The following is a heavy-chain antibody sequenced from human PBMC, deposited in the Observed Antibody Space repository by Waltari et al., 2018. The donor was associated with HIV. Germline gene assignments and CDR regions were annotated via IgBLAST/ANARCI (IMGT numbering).Heavy chain of an antibody. CDR2: VSGSGAKS. V-gene: IGHV3-23*01. D-gene: IGHD3-22*01. Sequence: EVQLLESGGGLVQPGGSRRLSCAASGFAYVSYAITWVRQSPERGLEWVAAVSGSGAKSFYADSVKGRVTISRDNSKNTVFLQMNSLRAADTAIYYCAKAYYENTAYYYDFWGRGTRVTVSS. CDR3: AKAYYENTAYYYDF. CDR1: GFAYVSYA. J-gene: IGHJ4*02.